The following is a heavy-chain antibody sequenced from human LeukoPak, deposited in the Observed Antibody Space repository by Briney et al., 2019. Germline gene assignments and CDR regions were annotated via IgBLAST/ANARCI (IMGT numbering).Heavy chain of an antibody. CDR1: GFTFSSYS. Sequence: PGGSLRLSCAASGFTFSSYSMNWVRQAPGKGLEWVSSISSSSYIYYADSVKGRFTISRDNAKNSLYLQMNSLRAEDTAVYYCAKRASLNGYFGELSLCYFDYWGQGTLVTVSS. CDR2: ISSSSYI. CDR3: AKRASLNGYFGELSLCYFDY. D-gene: IGHD3-16*02. V-gene: IGHV3-21*04. J-gene: IGHJ4*02.